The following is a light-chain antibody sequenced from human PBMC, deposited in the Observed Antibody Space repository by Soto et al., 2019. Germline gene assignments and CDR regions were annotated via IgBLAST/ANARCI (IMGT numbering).Light chain of an antibody. CDR1: QRVSSTY. CDR3: QQYYSSPPGFT. J-gene: IGKJ3*01. V-gene: IGKV3-20*01. CDR2: GAA. Sequence: EVVLTQSPDTLSLFPCERSTLACRASQRVSSTYFAWYRQKPGQPPRLLIYGAANRATGVPDRFSGSGSGTDFTLTISRMEPEDFAVYYCQQYYSSPPGFTFGPGTTVEVK.